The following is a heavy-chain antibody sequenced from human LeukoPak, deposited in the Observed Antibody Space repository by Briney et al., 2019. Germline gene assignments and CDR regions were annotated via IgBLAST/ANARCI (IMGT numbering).Heavy chain of an antibody. CDR2: ISSSSSYI. V-gene: IGHV3-21*01. CDR1: GFTFSSYS. Sequence: GGSLRLSCAASGFTFSSYSMNWVRQAPGKGLEWVSSISSSSSYIYYADSVKGRFTISRDNAKNSLYLQMNSLRAEDTAVYYCASGGPYDSSGYSFDYGGQGTLATVSS. D-gene: IGHD3-22*01. J-gene: IGHJ4*02. CDR3: ASGGPYDSSGYSFDY.